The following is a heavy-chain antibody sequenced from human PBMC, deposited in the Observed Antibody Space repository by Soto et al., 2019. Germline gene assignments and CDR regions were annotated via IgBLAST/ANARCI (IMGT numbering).Heavy chain of an antibody. V-gene: IGHV3-11*01. CDR2: ISSSAYVI. CDR3: AREYPLEV. J-gene: IGHJ6*02. Sequence: PGGSLRLSCAASGFSFSDYNMRWIRQAPGKGLEWVSYISSSAYVIYYANSVKGRFTVSRDNAKNSLFLQMNSLRAEDTAVYYCAREYPLEVWGQGTTVTVS. CDR1: GFSFSDYN.